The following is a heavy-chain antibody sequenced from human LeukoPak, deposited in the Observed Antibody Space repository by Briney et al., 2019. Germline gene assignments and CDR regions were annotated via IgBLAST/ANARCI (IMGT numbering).Heavy chain of an antibody. Sequence: ASVKVSCKASGYTFTSYGISWVRQAPGQGLEWMGWISAYNGNTNYAQKLQGRVTMTTDTTTSTAYMELRSLRSDDTAVYYCARLHYDFWSGYYNGMDVWGQGTTVTVSS. V-gene: IGHV1-18*01. J-gene: IGHJ6*02. D-gene: IGHD3-3*01. CDR3: ARLHYDFWSGYYNGMDV. CDR1: GYTFTSYG. CDR2: ISAYNGNT.